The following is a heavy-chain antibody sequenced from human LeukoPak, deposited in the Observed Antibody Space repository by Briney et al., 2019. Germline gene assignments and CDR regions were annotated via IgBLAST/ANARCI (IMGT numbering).Heavy chain of an antibody. CDR3: ARDSGNYLDAFDI. V-gene: IGHV3-21*01. CDR1: GFTFSSYT. CDR2: ISSSSSYI. J-gene: IGHJ3*02. Sequence: GGSLRLCCAASGFTFSSYTMNWVRQAPGKGLEWVSSISSSSSYIYYADSVKGRFTISRDNAKNSLYLQMNSLRAEDTAVYYCARDSGNYLDAFDIWGQGTMVTVSS. D-gene: IGHD1-7*01.